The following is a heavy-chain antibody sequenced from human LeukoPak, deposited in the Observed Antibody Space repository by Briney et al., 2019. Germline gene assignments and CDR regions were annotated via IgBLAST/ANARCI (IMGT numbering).Heavy chain of an antibody. Sequence: PSQTLSLTRTVSGGSISSYYWSWIRQPPGKGLEWIGYIYYSGSTNYNPSLKSRVTISVDTSKNQFSLKLSSVTAADTAVYYCARNRGGYGFFDYWGQGTLVTVSS. CDR3: ARNRGGYGFFDY. J-gene: IGHJ4*02. V-gene: IGHV4-59*01. CDR1: GGSISSYY. CDR2: IYYSGST. D-gene: IGHD5-12*01.